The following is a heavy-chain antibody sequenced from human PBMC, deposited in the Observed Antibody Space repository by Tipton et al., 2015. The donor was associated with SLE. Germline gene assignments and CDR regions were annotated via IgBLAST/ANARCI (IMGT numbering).Heavy chain of an antibody. CDR3: ARAPGGSSGWYSFDS. J-gene: IGHJ4*02. CDR1: GYTFITYF. D-gene: IGHD6-19*01. V-gene: IGHV1-46*01. CDR2: INPSGGST. Sequence: QSGPEVKKPGASVRLSCKASGYTFITYFMHWVRQAPGQGLEWMGIINPSGGSTNYAQKFQGRVTMTREMSTSTVYMDLSSLISEDTAIYYCARAPGGSSGWYSFDSWGQGTLVTVSS.